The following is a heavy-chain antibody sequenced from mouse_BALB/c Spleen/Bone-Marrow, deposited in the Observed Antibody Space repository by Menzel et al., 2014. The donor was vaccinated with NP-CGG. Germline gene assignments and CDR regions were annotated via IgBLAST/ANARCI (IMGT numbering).Heavy chain of an antibody. CDR2: INPSNGGT. J-gene: IGHJ1*01. V-gene: IGHV1S81*02. Sequence: QVHVKQSGAELVKPGASVKLSCKASGYSFTRYYMYWVKQRPGQGLEWIGGINPSNGGTNFNEKFKSKATLTVDKSSSTAYMQFSSLTSEDSAVYYCTRSNYGYWYFDVWGAGTTVTVSS. D-gene: IGHD1-1*01. CDR3: TRSNYGYWYFDV. CDR1: GYSFTRYY.